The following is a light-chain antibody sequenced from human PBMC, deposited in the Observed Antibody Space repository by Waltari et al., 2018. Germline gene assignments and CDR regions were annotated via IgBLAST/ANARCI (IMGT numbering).Light chain of an antibody. V-gene: IGKV3-20*01. CDR1: QSVSCSF. CDR2: GAS. Sequence: EVVLNQSPYTLSLSPGASDTHSCRASQSVSCSFLAWYQQKPGQTPRLLIYGASTRATGIPDRFSGSGSGTDFTLSISRLEPEDFAVYYCQQYVSAPCTFGQGTKLEIK. J-gene: IGKJ2*02. CDR3: QQYVSAPCT.